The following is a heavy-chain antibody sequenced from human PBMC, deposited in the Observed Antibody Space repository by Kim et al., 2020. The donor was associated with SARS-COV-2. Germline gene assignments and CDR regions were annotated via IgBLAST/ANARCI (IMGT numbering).Heavy chain of an antibody. V-gene: IGHV1-46*01. D-gene: IGHD2-2*01. CDR3: ARVGVSRRSLGSSTSCYWIDP. J-gene: IGHJ5*02. Sequence: ASVKVSCKASGYTFTSYYMHWVRQAPGQGLEWMGIINPSVGSTSYAQKFQGRVTMTRATSTSTVYMGLSSLRSEDTAVYYCARVGVSRRSLGSSTSCYWIDPWGQGILVTVAS. CDR2: INPSVGST. CDR1: GYTFTSYY.